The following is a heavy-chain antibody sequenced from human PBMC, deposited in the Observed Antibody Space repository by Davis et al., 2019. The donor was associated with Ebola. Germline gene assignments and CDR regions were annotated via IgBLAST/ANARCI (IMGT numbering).Heavy chain of an antibody. J-gene: IGHJ4*02. CDR2: INPNSGGT. V-gene: IGHV1-2*06. D-gene: IGHD3-10*01. CDR1: GYTFTNYY. CDR3: ARGIDRYYYGSGSYYYFDH. Sequence: ASVKVSCKASGYTFTNYYMHWVRQAPGQGLEWMGRINPNSGGTNYAQKFQGRVTMTRDTSISTAYMELSRLRSDDTAVYYCARGIDRYYYGSGSYYYFDHWGQGTLVTVSS.